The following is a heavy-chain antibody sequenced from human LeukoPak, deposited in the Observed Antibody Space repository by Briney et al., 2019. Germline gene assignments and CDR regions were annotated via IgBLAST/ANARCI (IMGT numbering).Heavy chain of an antibody. Sequence: SVKVSCTASGGTFSSYAISWVRQAPGQGLEWMGGIIPIFGTANYAQKFQGRVTITADESTSTAYMELSSLRSEDTAVYYCAGLGELLYYPWGQGTLVTVSS. J-gene: IGHJ5*02. CDR1: GGTFSSYA. V-gene: IGHV1-69*13. D-gene: IGHD1-26*01. CDR2: IIPIFGTA. CDR3: AGLGELLYYP.